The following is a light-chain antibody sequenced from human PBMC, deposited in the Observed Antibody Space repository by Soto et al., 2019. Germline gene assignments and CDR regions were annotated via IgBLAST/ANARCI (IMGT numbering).Light chain of an antibody. CDR2: GAS. J-gene: IGKJ3*01. Sequence: EIVLTQSPGTLSLSAGERATLSCRAGQNISSNYLAWYQQKPGQAPRLLIYGASSRATDIPDRFSGGGSGTDLTLTVNRLEPEDFAVYYCQQYGTSPFTFGPGTRVDIK. CDR3: QQYGTSPFT. V-gene: IGKV3-20*01. CDR1: QNISSNY.